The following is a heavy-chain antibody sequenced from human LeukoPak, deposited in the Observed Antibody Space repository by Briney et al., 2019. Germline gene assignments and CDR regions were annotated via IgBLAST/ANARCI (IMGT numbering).Heavy chain of an antibody. V-gene: IGHV3-21*01. J-gene: IGHJ4*02. CDR1: GFTFSSYS. CDR3: ARVRIAAAGRANDY. CDR2: ISSSSSYI. D-gene: IGHD6-13*01. Sequence: PGGSLRLSCAASGFTFSSYSMNWVRQAPGKGLEWVSSISSSSSYIYYADSVKGRFTISRDNAKNSLYLQMNSLRAEDTAVYYCARVRIAAAGRANDYWGQGTLVTVSS.